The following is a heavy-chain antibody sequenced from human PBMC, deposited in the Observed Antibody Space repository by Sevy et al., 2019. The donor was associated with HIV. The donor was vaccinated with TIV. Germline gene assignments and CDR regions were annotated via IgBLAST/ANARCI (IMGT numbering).Heavy chain of an antibody. D-gene: IGHD3-10*01. Sequence: GGSLRLSCAASGFTFSSYGMHWVRQAPGKGLEWVAVIWYDGSNKYYADSVKGRFTISRDNSKNTLYLQMNSLRAEDTTVYYCARAPNYYGSGSGVGGGLDYWGQGTLVTVSS. CDR2: IWYDGSNK. CDR3: ARAPNYYGSGSGVGGGLDY. J-gene: IGHJ4*02. CDR1: GFTFSSYG. V-gene: IGHV3-33*01.